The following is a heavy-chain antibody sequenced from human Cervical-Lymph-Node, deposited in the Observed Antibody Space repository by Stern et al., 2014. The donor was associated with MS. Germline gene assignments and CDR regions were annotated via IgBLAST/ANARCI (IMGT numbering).Heavy chain of an antibody. J-gene: IGHJ6*02. Sequence: VHLVESGGGVVQPGRSLRLSCAASGFTLRSYGMHWVRQAPGKGREWVAVISNDGNEKYYTDSVKGRFTISRDNSKNTLYLQMNSLRTEDTAVYYCAKDRLFCSGGGCYAMDVWGQGTTVTVSS. D-gene: IGHD2-15*01. CDR1: GFTLRSYG. V-gene: IGHV3-30*18. CDR3: AKDRLFCSGGGCYAMDV. CDR2: ISNDGNEK.